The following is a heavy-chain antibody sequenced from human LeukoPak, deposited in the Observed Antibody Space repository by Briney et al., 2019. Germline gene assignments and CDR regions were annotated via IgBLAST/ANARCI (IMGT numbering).Heavy chain of an antibody. J-gene: IGHJ4*02. V-gene: IGHV4-30-2*01. D-gene: IGHD3-22*01. CDR2: IYHSGST. Sequence: SQTLSLTCAVSGGSISSGGYSWSWIRQPPGKGLEWIGYIYHSGSTYYSPSLKSRVTISVDRSKNQFSLKLSSVTAADTAVYYCARDAYYYDSSGYYRAYYFDYWGQGTLVTVSS. CDR3: ARDAYYYDSSGYYRAYYFDY. CDR1: GGSISSGGYS.